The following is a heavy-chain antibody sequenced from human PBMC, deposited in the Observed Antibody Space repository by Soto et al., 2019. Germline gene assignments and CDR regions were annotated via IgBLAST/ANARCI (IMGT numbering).Heavy chain of an antibody. Sequence: QVQLVQPGAEVKKPGASVKVSCKASGYTSTSYGISWVRQAPGQGLEWMGWISAYNGNTNYAQKLQGRVTMTTDTSTSTAYMELRSLRSDDTAVYYCARDLEEAVAGTGDFDYWGQGTLVTVSS. V-gene: IGHV1-18*01. CDR2: ISAYNGNT. J-gene: IGHJ4*02. CDR3: ARDLEEAVAGTGDFDY. CDR1: GYTSTSYG. D-gene: IGHD6-19*01.